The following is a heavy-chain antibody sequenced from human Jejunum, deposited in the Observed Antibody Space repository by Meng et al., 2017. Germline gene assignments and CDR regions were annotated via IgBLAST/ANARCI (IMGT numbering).Heavy chain of an antibody. CDR2: ITPFFGTT. CDR3: ARVSTVSNYAVDF. J-gene: IGHJ6*02. CDR1: GGTFSSYA. Sequence: SVKVSCKASGGTFSSYAFTWVRQAPGQGPEWMGGITPFFGTTNYAQRFQGRVTITADESTATAYMEVPSLRSEDTAVYYCARVSTVSNYAVDFWGQGNPVTVSS. D-gene: IGHD6-19*01. V-gene: IGHV1-69*13.